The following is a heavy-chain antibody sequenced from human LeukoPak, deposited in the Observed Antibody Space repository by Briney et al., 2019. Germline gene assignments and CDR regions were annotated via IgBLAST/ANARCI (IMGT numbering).Heavy chain of an antibody. CDR2: ISSRSSYI. CDR3: AREGYGMDV. V-gene: IGHV3-21*01. CDR1: GFSFSSYT. J-gene: IGHJ6*02. Sequence: GGSLRLSCVASGFSFSSYTMNWVRQAPGKGLEWVSSISSRSSYIYYADSVKGRFTISRDNTKNSLYLQMNSLRAEDTAVYYCAREGYGMDVWGQGTTVIVSS.